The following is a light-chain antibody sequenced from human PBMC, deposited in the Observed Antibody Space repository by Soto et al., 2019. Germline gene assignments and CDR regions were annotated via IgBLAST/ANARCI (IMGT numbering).Light chain of an antibody. J-gene: IGKJ1*01. V-gene: IGKV1-5*03. CDR1: QTISSW. Sequence: DIELTQSPSTLSGSVGDRVTIPCRASQTISSWLAWYQQKPGKAPKLLIYKASTLKSGVPSRFRGSASGTDFTLTITRLRPEDFGVYYCQQYRSWPRTFGQGTKVDIK. CDR3: QQYRSWPRT. CDR2: KAS.